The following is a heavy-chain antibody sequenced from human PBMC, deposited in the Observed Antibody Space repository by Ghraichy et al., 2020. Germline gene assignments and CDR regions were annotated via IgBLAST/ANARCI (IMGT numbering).Heavy chain of an antibody. CDR3: AKETLGYYDSSNFDY. D-gene: IGHD3-22*01. Sequence: GGSLRLSCAASGFTFSSYAMSWVRQAPGKGLEWVSAISGSGGSTYYADSVKGRFTISIDNSKNTLYLQMNSLRAEDTAVYYCAKETLGYYDSSNFDYWGQGTLVTVSS. V-gene: IGHV3-23*01. CDR2: ISGSGGST. J-gene: IGHJ4*02. CDR1: GFTFSSYA.